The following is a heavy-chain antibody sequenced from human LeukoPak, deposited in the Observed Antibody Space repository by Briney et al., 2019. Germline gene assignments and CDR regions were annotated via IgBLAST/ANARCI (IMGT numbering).Heavy chain of an antibody. CDR1: GGSISSGGYY. CDR3: ARSLDIVAVPAASFMDV. V-gene: IGHV4-30-2*01. CDR2: IYHSGST. J-gene: IGHJ6*03. D-gene: IGHD2-2*03. Sequence: SQTLSLTCTVSGGSISSGGYYWSWIRQPPGKGLEWIGYIYHSGSTYYNPSLKSRVTISVDRSKNQFSLQLSSVTAADTAVYYCARSLDIVAVPAASFMDVWSKGTTVTVSS.